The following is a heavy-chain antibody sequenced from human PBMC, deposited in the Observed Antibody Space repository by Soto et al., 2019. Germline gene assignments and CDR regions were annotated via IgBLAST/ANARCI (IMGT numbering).Heavy chain of an antibody. V-gene: IGHV4-4*07. D-gene: IGHD3-3*01. CDR2: IDNSGST. Sequence: SETLSLTCTVSGGSISNYFCNWVRQPAGKGLEWIGRIDNSGSTNYNPSLKSRITMSADTSRNQFSLKLNSVTAADTAVYYCARGGQDFWSGPFDYWGQGALVTVSS. CDR3: ARGGQDFWSGPFDY. CDR1: GGSISNYF. J-gene: IGHJ4*02.